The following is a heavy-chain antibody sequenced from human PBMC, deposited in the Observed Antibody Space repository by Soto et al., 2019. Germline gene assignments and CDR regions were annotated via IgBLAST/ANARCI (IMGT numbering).Heavy chain of an antibody. V-gene: IGHV3-7*03. CDR1: GFTFSSYW. J-gene: IGHJ4*02. CDR3: ARDRIAAAGYYFDY. D-gene: IGHD6-13*01. CDR2: IKQDGSEK. Sequence: EVQLLESGGSLVQPGGSLRLSCAASGFTFSSYWMSWVRQAPGKGLEWVANIKQDGSEKYYVDSVKGRFTISRDNAKNSLYLQMNSLRAEDTAVYYCARDRIAAAGYYFDYWGQGTLVTVSS.